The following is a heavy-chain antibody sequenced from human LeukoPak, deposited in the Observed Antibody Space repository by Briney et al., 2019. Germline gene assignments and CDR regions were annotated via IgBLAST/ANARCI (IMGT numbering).Heavy chain of an antibody. D-gene: IGHD3-16*01. Sequence: SETLSLTCTVSGGSISSYYWSWIRQPPGKGLEWIGYIYYSGSTNYNPSLKSRVTISVDTSKNQFSLKLSSVTAADTAVYYCARRSKGGLQIFFDYWGQGTLVTVSS. CDR3: ARRSKGGLQIFFDY. J-gene: IGHJ4*02. CDR1: GGSISSYY. V-gene: IGHV4-59*01. CDR2: IYYSGST.